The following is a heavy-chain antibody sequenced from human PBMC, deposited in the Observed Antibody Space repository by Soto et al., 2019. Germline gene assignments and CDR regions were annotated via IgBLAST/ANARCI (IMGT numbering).Heavy chain of an antibody. J-gene: IGHJ6*02. CDR1: GGSVSSGSYY. D-gene: IGHD2-15*01. CDR2: IYYSGST. CDR3: ARGSRYCSGGSCYSRYYYYYGMDV. V-gene: IGHV4-61*01. Sequence: TVSGGSVSSGSYYWSWIRQPPGKGLEWIGYIYYSGSTNYNPSLKSRVTISVDTSKNQFSLKLSSVTAADTAVYYCARGSRYCSGGSCYSRYYYYYGMDVWGQGTTVTVPS.